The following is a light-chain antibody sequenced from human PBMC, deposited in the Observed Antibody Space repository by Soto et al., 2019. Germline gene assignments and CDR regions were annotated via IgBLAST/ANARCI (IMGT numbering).Light chain of an antibody. J-gene: IGKJ4*01. Sequence: DIVMTQSPDSLAVSLGERATINCKSSQSILYSSNNKNYLVWYQQKPGQPHKVLIYWASTRESGVPDRFSGSGSGTDFTHTVSSLQAEDVAVYYCQQYYSAPLNFVGGTKVDIK. V-gene: IGKV4-1*01. CDR1: QSILYSSNNKNY. CDR2: WAS. CDR3: QQYYSAPLN.